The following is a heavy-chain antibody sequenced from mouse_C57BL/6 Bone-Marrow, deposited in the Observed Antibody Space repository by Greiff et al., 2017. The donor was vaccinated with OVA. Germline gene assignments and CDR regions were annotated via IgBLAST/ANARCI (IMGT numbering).Heavy chain of an antibody. CDR1: GYTFTDYY. V-gene: IGHV1-26*01. CDR3: ARSDYYGSSYRYFDV. Sequence: VQLQQSGPELVKPGASVKISCKASGYTFTDYYMNWVKQSHGKSLEWIGDINPNNGGTSYNQKFKGKATLTVDKSSSTAYMELRSLTSEDSAVYYCARSDYYGSSYRYFDVWGTGTTVTVSS. J-gene: IGHJ1*03. D-gene: IGHD1-1*01. CDR2: INPNNGGT.